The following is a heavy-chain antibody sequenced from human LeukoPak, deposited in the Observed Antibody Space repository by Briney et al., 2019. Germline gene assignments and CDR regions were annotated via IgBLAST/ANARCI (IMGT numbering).Heavy chain of an antibody. V-gene: IGHV1-18*01. D-gene: IGHD6-19*01. CDR2: ISAYNGNT. J-gene: IGHJ6*02. CDR1: GGTFSSYA. Sequence: ASVKVSCKASGGTFSSYAISWVRQAPGQGLEGMGWISAYNGNTNYAQKLQGRVTMTTDTSTSTAYMELRSLRSDDTAVYYCARCSGSGRSGYYYYGMDVWGQGTTVTVSS. CDR3: ARCSGSGRSGYYYYGMDV.